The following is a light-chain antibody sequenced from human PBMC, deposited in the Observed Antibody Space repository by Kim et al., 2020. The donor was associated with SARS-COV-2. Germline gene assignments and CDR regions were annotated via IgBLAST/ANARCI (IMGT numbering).Light chain of an antibody. CDR3: SSQTITSTWV. V-gene: IGLV2-18*02. Sequence: GQSVTISCTGTSSDVGSYNRVSWYQQPPGTAPKLIIYEVSNRPSGVPDRFSGSKSGNTASLTISGLQAEDEADYYCSSQTITSTWVFGGGIQLTVL. CDR1: SSDVGSYNR. CDR2: EVS. J-gene: IGLJ3*02.